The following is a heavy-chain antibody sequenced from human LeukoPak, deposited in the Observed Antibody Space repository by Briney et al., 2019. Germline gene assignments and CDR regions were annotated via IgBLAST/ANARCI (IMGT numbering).Heavy chain of an antibody. V-gene: IGHV4-39*07. Sequence: SETLSLTCTVSGGSISSSSYYWGWIRQPPGKGLEWIGCIYYTGSTYYNPSLKNRVTISVDTSKNQFSLKLSSVTAADTAVYYCARGGSRITMVRGVDNWFDPWGQGTLVTVSS. CDR2: IYYTGST. J-gene: IGHJ5*02. CDR3: ARGGSRITMVRGVDNWFDP. CDR1: GGSISSSSYY. D-gene: IGHD3-10*01.